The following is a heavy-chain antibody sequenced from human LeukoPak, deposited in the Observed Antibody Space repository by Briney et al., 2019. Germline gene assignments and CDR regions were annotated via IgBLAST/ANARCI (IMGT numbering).Heavy chain of an antibody. Sequence: GGSLGLSSAAPGFTFSSYGMHCVRQAPGKGLEWVAVIWYDGSNKYYADSVKGRFTISRDNSKNTLYLQMNSLRAEDTAVYYCARDHPAMVLYYGMDVWGQGTTVTVSS. CDR3: ARDHPAMVLYYGMDV. CDR2: IWYDGSNK. D-gene: IGHD5-18*01. J-gene: IGHJ6*02. CDR1: GFTFSSYG. V-gene: IGHV3-33*01.